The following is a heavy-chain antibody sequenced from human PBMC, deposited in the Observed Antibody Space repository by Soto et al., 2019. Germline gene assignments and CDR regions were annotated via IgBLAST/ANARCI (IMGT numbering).Heavy chain of an antibody. CDR2: IITMFRTP. Sequence: VRLVQSGAEVKQPGSSVRVSCKNSGGTFSSYGITWVRQAPGQGLEWMGGIITMFRTPNYAQKFQGRVTITADESPVTAYMEVSSLRSEDTTGYYCATLIQIWPGNYYYGMDVWGQGTTVTVSS. V-gene: IGHV1-69*01. CDR1: GGTFSSYG. D-gene: IGHD5-18*01. CDR3: ATLIQIWPGNYYYGMDV. J-gene: IGHJ6*02.